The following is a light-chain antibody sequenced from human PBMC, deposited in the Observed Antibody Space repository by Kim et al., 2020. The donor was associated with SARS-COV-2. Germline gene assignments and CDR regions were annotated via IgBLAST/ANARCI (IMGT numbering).Light chain of an antibody. J-gene: IGLJ3*02. CDR2: DVS. CDR3: SSYTSSSTRV. CDR1: SSDVGGYNY. V-gene: IGLV2-14*01. Sequence: QSALTPPASVSGSPGQSITISCTGTSSDVGGYNYVSWYQQHPGKAPKLMIYDVSKRPSGVSNRFSGSKSGNTASLTISGLQAEDEADYYCSSYTSSSTRVFGGGTQLTVL.